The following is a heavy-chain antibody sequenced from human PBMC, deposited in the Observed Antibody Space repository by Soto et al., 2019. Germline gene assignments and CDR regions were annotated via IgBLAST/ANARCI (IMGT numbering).Heavy chain of an antibody. CDR1: GYTFTSYG. Sequence: GASVKVSCKASGYTFTSYGISWLRQAPGQGLEWMGWISAYNGNTNYAQKLQGRVTMTTDTSTSTAYMELRSLRSDDTAVYYCARDPRIAAAGSYYYYGMDVWGQGTTVTVSS. CDR2: ISAYNGNT. J-gene: IGHJ6*02. CDR3: ARDPRIAAAGSYYYYGMDV. D-gene: IGHD6-13*01. V-gene: IGHV1-18*04.